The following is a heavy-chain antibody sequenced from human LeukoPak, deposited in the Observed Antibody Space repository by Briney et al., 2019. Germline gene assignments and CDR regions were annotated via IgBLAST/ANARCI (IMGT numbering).Heavy chain of an antibody. D-gene: IGHD6-13*01. V-gene: IGHV3-48*02. CDR3: ARDNSRWSSDY. CDR2: ISTGSTHI. Sequence: PGGSQRLSCAASEFTFSSYAMSWVRQAPGKGLEWVSHISTGSTHIKYADSVKGRFTISRDNARNSLHLQMNSLNDEDTAVYFCARDNSRWSSDYWGQGTLVTVSS. J-gene: IGHJ4*02. CDR1: EFTFSSYA.